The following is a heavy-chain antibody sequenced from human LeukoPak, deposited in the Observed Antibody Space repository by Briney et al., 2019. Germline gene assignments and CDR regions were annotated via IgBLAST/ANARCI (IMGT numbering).Heavy chain of an antibody. CDR1: GYIFTDYF. CDR3: VRDFPCNGGSRLDY. D-gene: IGHD2-15*01. J-gene: IGHJ4*02. CDR2: INPKSGDT. V-gene: IGHV1-2*02. Sequence: ASVKVSCKASGYIFTDYFMQWVRQAPGQGLEWMGWINPKSGDTIYAQKFQARVTMTRDTSITTAYMELSSLRSDDTAVYYCVRDFPCNGGSRLDYWGQGTLVLASS.